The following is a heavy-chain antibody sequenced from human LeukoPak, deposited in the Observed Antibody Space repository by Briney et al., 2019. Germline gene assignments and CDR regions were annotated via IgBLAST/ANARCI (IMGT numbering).Heavy chain of an antibody. V-gene: IGHV1-18*01. J-gene: IGHJ4*02. CDR1: GYIFTTFG. D-gene: IGHD4-17*01. Sequence: ASVKVSCKASGYIFTTFGVSWVRQAPGQGLEWMGWIGNYNGNTNYAQKVQGRVTMTTDSSTSTAYMELRSLTSDDTAVYYCARSGAAETTHFDSWGQGILVTVSS. CDR2: IGNYNGNT. CDR3: ARSGAAETTHFDS.